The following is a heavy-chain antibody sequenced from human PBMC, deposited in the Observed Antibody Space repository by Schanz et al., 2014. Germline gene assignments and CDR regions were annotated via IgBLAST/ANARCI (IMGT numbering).Heavy chain of an antibody. CDR1: GFTVSSNH. D-gene: IGHD3-10*01. CDR2: ISGTTTYT. CDR3: ARLPVGYGSGIWDV. V-gene: IGHV3-48*01. J-gene: IGHJ6*02. Sequence: EVQLLDSGGGLVQPGGSLRLSCAVSGFTVSSNHMSWVRQAPGKGLEWVSYISGTTTYTNYADSVKGRFTISRDNSRNTLYLQMNSLRVEDTAVYYCARLPVGYGSGIWDVWGQGTSVTVSS.